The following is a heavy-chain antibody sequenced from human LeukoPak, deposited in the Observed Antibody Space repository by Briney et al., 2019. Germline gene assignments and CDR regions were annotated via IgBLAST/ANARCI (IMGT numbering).Heavy chain of an antibody. V-gene: IGHV4-39*01. CDR3: ARRRYYDSTGYLD. D-gene: IGHD3-22*01. J-gene: IGHJ1*01. Sequence: SETLSLTCRVSGGSVSSSSYYWGWIRQPPGKGLEWIGEIYYSGRAYYNSSLKSRLTISVDTSWNQFSLTLVSVTAADTGVYYCARRRYYDSTGYLDWGQGTLVFVST. CDR2: IYYSGRA. CDR1: GGSVSSSSYY.